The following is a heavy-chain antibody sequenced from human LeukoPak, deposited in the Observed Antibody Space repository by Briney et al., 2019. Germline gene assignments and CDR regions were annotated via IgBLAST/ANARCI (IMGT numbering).Heavy chain of an antibody. V-gene: IGHV3-23*01. D-gene: IGHD3-22*01. CDR1: GFTFSSYA. Sequence: GGSLRLSCAASGFTFSSYAMSWVRQAPGKGLEWVLAISVSGGSTYYADSVKGRFTISRDNSKNTLYLQMDSLRAEDTAVYYCAQLYYDSTGYKFFQHWGQGTLVSVSS. J-gene: IGHJ1*01. CDR2: ISVSGGST. CDR3: AQLYYDSTGYKFFQH.